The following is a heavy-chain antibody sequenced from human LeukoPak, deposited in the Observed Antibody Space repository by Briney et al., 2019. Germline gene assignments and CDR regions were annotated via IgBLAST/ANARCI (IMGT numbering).Heavy chain of an antibody. J-gene: IGHJ4*02. CDR1: GGSVN. CDR3: ARERGDSSGYYYGFDY. Sequence: SETLSLTCTVSGGSVNWSWIRQPPGKGLEWIGYIYYSGSTNYNPSLKSRVTISVDTSKNQFSLKLSSVTAADTAAYYCARERGDSSGYYYGFDYWGQGTLVTVSS. CDR2: IYYSGST. D-gene: IGHD3-22*01. V-gene: IGHV4-59*02.